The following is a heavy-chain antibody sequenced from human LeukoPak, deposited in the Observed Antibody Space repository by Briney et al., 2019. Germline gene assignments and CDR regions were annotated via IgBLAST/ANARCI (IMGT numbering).Heavy chain of an antibody. CDR1: GFTVSSNY. J-gene: IGHJ6*02. CDR2: IYSGGST. D-gene: IGHD5-18*01. V-gene: IGHV3-53*01. Sequence: PGGSLRLSCAASGFTVSSNYMSWVRQAPGKGLEWVSVIYSGGSTYYADSVKGRFTISRDNSKNTLYLQMNSLGAEDTAVYYCARDKKNSYGLEYYYGMDVWGQGTTVTVSS. CDR3: ARDKKNSYGLEYYYGMDV.